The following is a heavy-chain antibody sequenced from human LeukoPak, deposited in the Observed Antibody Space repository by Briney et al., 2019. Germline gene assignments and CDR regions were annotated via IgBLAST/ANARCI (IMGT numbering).Heavy chain of an antibody. Sequence: GGSLRLSCAASGFTVSSNCMSWVRQAPGKGLEWVSVIYSGGSTYYADSVKGRFTISRDNSKNTLYLQMNSLRAEDTAVYYCARGYYDSSGYYYDDAFDIWGQGTMVTVSS. D-gene: IGHD3-22*01. CDR2: IYSGGST. CDR1: GFTVSSNC. J-gene: IGHJ3*02. V-gene: IGHV3-53*01. CDR3: ARGYYDSSGYYYDDAFDI.